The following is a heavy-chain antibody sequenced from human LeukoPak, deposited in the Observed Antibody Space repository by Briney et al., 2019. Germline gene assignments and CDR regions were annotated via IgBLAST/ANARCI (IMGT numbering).Heavy chain of an antibody. CDR3: ARALSAAAGRASFDY. CDR2: ISYDGSNK. J-gene: IGHJ4*02. CDR1: GFTFSSYA. D-gene: IGHD6-13*01. V-gene: IGHV3-30-3*01. Sequence: GGSLRLSCAASGFTFSSYAMHWVRQAPGKGLEWVAVISYDGSNKYYADSVKGRFTISRDDSKNTLYLQMNSLRAGDTAVYYCARALSAAAGRASFDYWGQGTLVTVSS.